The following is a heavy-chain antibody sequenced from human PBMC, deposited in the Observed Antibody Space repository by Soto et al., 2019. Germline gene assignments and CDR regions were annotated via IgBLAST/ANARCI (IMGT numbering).Heavy chain of an antibody. CDR3: AKDLSSETYYYDSSGYYRD. V-gene: IGHV3-23*01. CDR1: GFTFSSYA. CDR2: ISCSGGST. J-gene: IGHJ4*02. Sequence: WGSLRLSCAASGFTFSSYAMSWVRQAPGKGLEWVSAISCSGGSTYYADSVKGRFTISRDNSKNTLYLQMNSLRAEDTAVYYCAKDLSSETYYYDSSGYYRDWGQGTLVTVSS. D-gene: IGHD3-22*01.